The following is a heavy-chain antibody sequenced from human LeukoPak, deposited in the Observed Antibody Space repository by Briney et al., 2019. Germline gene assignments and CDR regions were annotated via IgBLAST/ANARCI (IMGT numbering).Heavy chain of an antibody. Sequence: GGSLRLSCAASGFAFSGSWMHWVRQAPGKGLVWVSRIKTDGSSTSYADSVKGRFTISRDNAKNTLYMQMNSLRAEDTAVYYCARGRSSGWSDYWGQGTLVTVSS. V-gene: IGHV3-74*01. D-gene: IGHD6-19*01. CDR2: IKTDGSST. CDR3: ARGRSSGWSDY. J-gene: IGHJ4*02. CDR1: GFAFSGSW.